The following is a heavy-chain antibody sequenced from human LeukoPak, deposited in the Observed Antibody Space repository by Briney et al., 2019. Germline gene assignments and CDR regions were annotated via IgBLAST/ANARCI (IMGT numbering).Heavy chain of an antibody. CDR1: GFTFSGFW. CDR2: INSDGSEG. CDR3: ARSSYSSSSSV. Sequence: GVSLRLSSAVSGFTFSGFWMSWSRQAPGKGLEWVASINSDGSEGYYADVVKGRFTISRDNAKNSLYLQINSLRAEDTAVYYCARSSYSSSSSVWGQGTMVTVSS. D-gene: IGHD6-6*01. V-gene: IGHV3-7*03. J-gene: IGHJ3*01.